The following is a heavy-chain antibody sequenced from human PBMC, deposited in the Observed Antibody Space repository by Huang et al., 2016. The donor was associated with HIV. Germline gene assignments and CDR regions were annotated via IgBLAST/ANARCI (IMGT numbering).Heavy chain of an antibody. V-gene: IGHV4-30-4*08. CDR3: AISHRTYLLDTGGHGGTKWFDP. Sequence: QVQLQESGPGLVKPSQTLSLTCSVSGGSITGVHYYWSWIRQPPGKGLEWIGYIYYIGKTYYNPSLKSRVAISIDTARNHFSLRLAAVTAADTAVYYWAISHRTYLLDTGGHGGTKWFDPWGQGALVTVSS. D-gene: IGHD2-8*02. CDR2: IYYIGKT. CDR1: GGSITGVHYY. J-gene: IGHJ5*02.